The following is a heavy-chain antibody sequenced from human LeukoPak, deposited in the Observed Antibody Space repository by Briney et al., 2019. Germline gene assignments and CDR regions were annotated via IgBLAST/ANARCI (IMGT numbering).Heavy chain of an antibody. CDR3: ASQTYYYGSGSYPDYWFDP. Sequence: ASVKVSCKASGYTFTSYGISWVRQAPGQGLEWMGLISAYNGNTNYAQKLQGRVTMTTDTSTSTAYMELRSLRSDDTAVYYCASQTYYYGSGSYPDYWFDPSGQGNLVTVSS. D-gene: IGHD3-10*01. CDR1: GYTFTSYG. J-gene: IGHJ5*02. V-gene: IGHV1-18*01. CDR2: ISAYNGNT.